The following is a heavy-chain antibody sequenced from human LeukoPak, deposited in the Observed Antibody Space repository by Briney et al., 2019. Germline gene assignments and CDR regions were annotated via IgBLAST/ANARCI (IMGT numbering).Heavy chain of an antibody. D-gene: IGHD3-22*01. V-gene: IGHV1-46*01. Sequence: PRASVKVSCKASGYTFTSYYMHWVRQAPGQGLEWMGIINPSGGSTSYAQKFQGRVTMTRDTSTSTVYMELSSLRSEDTAVYYCASVLHLNFGGDYESSGRFGVYAFDIWGQGTVVSVSS. CDR2: INPSGGST. J-gene: IGHJ3*02. CDR1: GYTFTSYY. CDR3: ASVLHLNFGGDYESSGRFGVYAFDI.